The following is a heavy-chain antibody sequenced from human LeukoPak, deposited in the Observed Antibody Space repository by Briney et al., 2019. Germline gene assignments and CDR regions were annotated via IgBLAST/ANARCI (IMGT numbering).Heavy chain of an antibody. D-gene: IGHD1-26*01. CDR2: INHSGNT. V-gene: IGHV4-34*01. CDR3: AGGATSMLDY. J-gene: IGHJ4*02. Sequence: SETLSLTCAVYGGSFSGYYWSWIRQPPGKGLEWIGEINHSGNTNYNPSLKSRVTISVDTSKNQFSLKLSSVTAADTAVYYCAGGATSMLDYWGQGTLVTVSS. CDR1: GGSFSGYY.